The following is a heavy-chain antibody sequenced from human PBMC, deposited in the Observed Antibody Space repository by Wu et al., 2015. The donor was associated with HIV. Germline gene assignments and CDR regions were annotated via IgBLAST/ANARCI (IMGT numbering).Heavy chain of an antibody. CDR3: ARGSRNYYDSSGYYPLDY. D-gene: IGHD3-22*01. CDR2: IIPIFGTA. CDR1: GGTFSSYA. Sequence: QVRLVQSGAEVKKPGSSVKVSCKASGGTFSSYAISWVRQAPGQGLEWMGRIIPIFGTANYAQKFQGRVTITADESTSTAYMELSSLRSEDTAVYYCARGSRNYYDSSGYYPLDYWGQGTLVTVSS. V-gene: IGHV1-69*13. J-gene: IGHJ4*02.